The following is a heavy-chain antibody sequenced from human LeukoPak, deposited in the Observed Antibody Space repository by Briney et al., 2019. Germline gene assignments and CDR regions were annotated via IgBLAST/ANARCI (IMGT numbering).Heavy chain of an antibody. CDR3: ARRLTQYDCFDP. D-gene: IGHD2-2*01. CDR1: GDSVSSDSAT. CDR2: TYYRSKWYS. V-gene: IGHV6-1*01. J-gene: IGHJ5*02. Sequence: SQTLSLTCAISGDSVSSDSATWNWIRQSPSRGLEWLGRTYYRSKWYSAYAVSVKSRISINSDTSKNQFSLHLNSVTPEDTAVYYCARRLTQYDCFDPWGQGILVTVSS.